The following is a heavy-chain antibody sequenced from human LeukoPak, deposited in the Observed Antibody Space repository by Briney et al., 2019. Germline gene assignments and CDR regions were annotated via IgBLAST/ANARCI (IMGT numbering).Heavy chain of an antibody. CDR1: GCTFTSYG. CDR3: ARDSPPGGYDFWSGYYNWFDP. V-gene: IGHV1-18*01. D-gene: IGHD3-3*01. Sequence: ASVKVSCKASGCTFTSYGISWVRQAPGQGLEWMGWISAYNGNTNYAQKLQGSDTMTTDTSTSTAYMELRSLRSDDTAVYYCARDSPPGGYDFWSGYYNWFDPWGQGTLVTVSS. J-gene: IGHJ5*02. CDR2: ISAYNGNT.